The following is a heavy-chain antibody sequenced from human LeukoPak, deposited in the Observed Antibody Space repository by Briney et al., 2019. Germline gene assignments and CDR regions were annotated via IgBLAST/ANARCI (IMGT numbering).Heavy chain of an antibody. V-gene: IGHV1-18*01. CDR2: ISTYNDNK. CDR3: ARRDSSSWPTNWFDP. CDR1: GYTFTSYD. D-gene: IGHD6-13*01. J-gene: IGHJ5*02. Sequence: ASVKVSCKASGYTFTSYDISWLRQAPGQGLEWMGWISTYNDNKKYAQNLQGRVTMTTDTSTSTAYMELKSLRSDDTAVYYCARRDSSSWPTNWFDPWGQGTLVTVSS.